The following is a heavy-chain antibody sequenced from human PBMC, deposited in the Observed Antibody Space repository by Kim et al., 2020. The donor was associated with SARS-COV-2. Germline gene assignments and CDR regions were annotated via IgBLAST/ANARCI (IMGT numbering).Heavy chain of an antibody. Sequence: GGSLRLSCAASGFTFSSYAMSWVRRAPGKALECVSSISNSGTSTYYADSVRGRFTISRDNSKNTLYLQMNSLSAEDTAVYYCAKEDLSGSSFDYWGQGTLVTVSS. V-gene: IGHV3-23*01. CDR2: ISNSGTST. CDR1: GFTFSSYA. CDR3: AKEDLSGSSFDY. J-gene: IGHJ4*02. D-gene: IGHD1-26*01.